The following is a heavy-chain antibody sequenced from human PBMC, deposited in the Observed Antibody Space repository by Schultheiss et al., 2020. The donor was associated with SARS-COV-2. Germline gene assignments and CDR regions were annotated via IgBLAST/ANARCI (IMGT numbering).Heavy chain of an antibody. D-gene: IGHD3-10*01. J-gene: IGHJ6*02. Sequence: SQTLSLTCTVSGGSISSYYWSWIRQPAGKGLEWIGRIYTSGSTNYNPSLKSRVTISVDTSKNQFSLKLSSVTAADTAVYYCARHSRFGELFGYYGMDVWGQGTTVTVSS. CDR1: GGSISSYY. CDR2: IYTSGST. CDR3: ARHSRFGELFGYYGMDV. V-gene: IGHV4-4*07.